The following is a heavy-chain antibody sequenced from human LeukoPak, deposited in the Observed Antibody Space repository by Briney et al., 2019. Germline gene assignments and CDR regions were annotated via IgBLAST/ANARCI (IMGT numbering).Heavy chain of an antibody. Sequence: HWASVKVSCKASGYTFTGYYMHWVRQAPGQGLEWMGWINPNSGGTNYAQKFQGRVTMTRDTSISTAYMELSRLRSDDTAVYYRARGRVYYYYGMDIWGQGTTVTVSS. V-gene: IGHV1-2*02. J-gene: IGHJ6*02. CDR2: INPNSGGT. CDR1: GYTFTGYY. CDR3: ARGRVYYYYGMDI.